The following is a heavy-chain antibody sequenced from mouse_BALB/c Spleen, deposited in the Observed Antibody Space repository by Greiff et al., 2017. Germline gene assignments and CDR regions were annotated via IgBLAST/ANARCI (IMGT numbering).Heavy chain of an antibody. V-gene: IGHV1-54*01. Sequence: VQLQQSGAELVRPGTSVKVSCKASGYAFTNYLIEWVKQRPGQGLEWIGAINPGSGGTNYNEKFKGKATLTADKSSSTAYMQLSSLTSDDSAVVFCARGATVVASPFAYWGQGTLVTVSA. CDR3: ARGATVVASPFAY. CDR1: GYAFTNYL. J-gene: IGHJ3*01. D-gene: IGHD1-1*01. CDR2: INPGSGGT.